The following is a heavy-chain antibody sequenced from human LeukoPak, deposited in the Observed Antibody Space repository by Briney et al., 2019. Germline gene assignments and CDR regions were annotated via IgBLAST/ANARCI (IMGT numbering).Heavy chain of an antibody. CDR2: ISGSGGST. Sequence: PGGSLRLSCAASGFTFSSYAMSWVRQAPGKGLEWVSAISGSGGSTYYADSVKGRFTISRDNSKNTLYLQMNSLRAEDTAVYYCAKYPGNYGGNSYYFDYWGQGTLVTVSS. D-gene: IGHD4-23*01. J-gene: IGHJ4*02. CDR3: AKYPGNYGGNSYYFDY. V-gene: IGHV3-23*01. CDR1: GFTFSSYA.